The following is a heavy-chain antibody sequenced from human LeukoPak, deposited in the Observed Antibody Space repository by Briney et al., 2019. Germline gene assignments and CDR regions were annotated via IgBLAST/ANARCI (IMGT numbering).Heavy chain of an antibody. J-gene: IGHJ4*02. D-gene: IGHD2-21*01. CDR3: ARVHALPLDFDY. V-gene: IGHV1-46*01. CDR2: INPSGGST. Sequence: ASVNVSCKASGYTFTSYYMHWVRQAPGQGLEWMGIINPSGGSTSYAQKFQGRVTMTRDTSTSTAYMELSRLRSDDTAVYYCARVHALPLDFDYWGQGTLVTVSS. CDR1: GYTFTSYY.